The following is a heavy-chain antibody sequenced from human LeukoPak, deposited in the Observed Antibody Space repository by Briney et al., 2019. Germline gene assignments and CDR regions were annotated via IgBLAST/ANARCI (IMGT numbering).Heavy chain of an antibody. CDR2: INHSGST. Sequence: SETLSLTCAVYGGSFSGYYWSWIRQPPGKGLEWIGEINHSGSTNYNPSLKSRVTISVGTSKNQFSLKLSSVTAADTAVYYCASLNYYDSPPADYGGQGTLVTVS. CDR1: GGSFSGYY. CDR3: ASLNYYDSPPADY. D-gene: IGHD3-22*01. J-gene: IGHJ4*02. V-gene: IGHV4-34*01.